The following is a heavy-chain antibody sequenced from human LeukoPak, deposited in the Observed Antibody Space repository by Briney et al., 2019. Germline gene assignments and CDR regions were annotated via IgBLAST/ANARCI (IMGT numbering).Heavy chain of an antibody. Sequence: GGSLRLSCAGAGYNFGNYWMSWVRQTPGKGLEWVANIKQDGNEKFYVDSVRGRFNIFRENAKNSLYLQMNSLRAEDTAVYYCARARRDGNTGLAFDIWGQGTMVTVSS. D-gene: IGHD5-24*01. CDR1: GYNFGNYW. CDR3: ARARRDGNTGLAFDI. CDR2: IKQDGNEK. J-gene: IGHJ3*02. V-gene: IGHV3-7*01.